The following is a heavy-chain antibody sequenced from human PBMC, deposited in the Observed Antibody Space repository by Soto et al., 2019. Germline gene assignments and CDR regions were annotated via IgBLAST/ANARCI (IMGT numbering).Heavy chain of an antibody. D-gene: IGHD3-10*01. Sequence: SETLSLTCSVSGGSVSSYWWSWIRQPPGKGLEWIGYIYYTGSTNYSPSLKGRVTISLDASKSQFSLKLTSVTAADTAVYYCARGPGASDYYFDYWGPGTLVTVYS. V-gene: IGHV4-59*02. CDR2: IYYTGST. CDR1: GGSVSSYW. J-gene: IGHJ4*02. CDR3: ARGPGASDYYFDY.